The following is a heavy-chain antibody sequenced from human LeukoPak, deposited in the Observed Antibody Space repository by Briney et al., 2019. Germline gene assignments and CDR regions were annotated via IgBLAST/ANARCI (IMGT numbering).Heavy chain of an antibody. CDR2: IKQDGSEK. J-gene: IGHJ4*02. V-gene: IGHV3-7*01. CDR1: GFTFSSYW. D-gene: IGHD2-15*01. CDR3: AREVALGCVVLDY. Sequence: PGGSLRLSCAASGFTFSSYWMSWVRQAPGKGLEWVANIKQDGSEKYYVDSVKGRFTISRDNAKNSLYLQMNSLRAEDTAVYYCAREVALGCVVLDYWGQGTLVTVSS.